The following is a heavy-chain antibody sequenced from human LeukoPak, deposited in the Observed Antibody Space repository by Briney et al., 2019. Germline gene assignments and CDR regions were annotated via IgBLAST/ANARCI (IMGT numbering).Heavy chain of an antibody. V-gene: IGHV3-7*01. J-gene: IGHJ4*02. CDR2: IQQDGSEI. CDR1: GFTFSNYW. Sequence: PGGSLRLSCAASGFTFSNYWMSWVRQAPGKGLEWVANIQQDGSEIYYVDSVKGRFTISRDNAKNSLYLQMNSLRAEDTAVYYCARSYGFGSDYWGQGTLVTVSS. CDR3: ARSYGFGSDY. D-gene: IGHD3-10*01.